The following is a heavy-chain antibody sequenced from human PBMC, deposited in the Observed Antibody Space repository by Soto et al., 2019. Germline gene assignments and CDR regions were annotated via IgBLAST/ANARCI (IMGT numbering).Heavy chain of an antibody. CDR2: ISYDGSEK. J-gene: IGHJ4*02. V-gene: IGHV3-30*18. CDR3: AKALGELSPESYDY. Sequence: QVQLAESGGGVVQPGRSLRLSCAASGFTFSSYGMHWVRQAPGKGLEWVAVISYDGSEKYYADSVKGRFTISRDNSKNTLNLQRNSLRADDTAVYYCAKALGELSPESYDYWGQGTLITVSS. CDR1: GFTFSSYG. D-gene: IGHD3-16*02.